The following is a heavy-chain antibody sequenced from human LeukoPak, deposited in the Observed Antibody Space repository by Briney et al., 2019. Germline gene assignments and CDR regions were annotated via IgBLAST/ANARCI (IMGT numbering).Heavy chain of an antibody. V-gene: IGHV4-61*02. CDR1: GGSISSGSYY. Sequence: PSQTLSLTCTVSGGSISSGSYYWSWIRQPAGKGLEWIGRIYTSGSTNYNPSLKSRVTISVDTSKNQFSLKLSSVTAADTAVYYCARHPHSWNDVFGWFDPWGQGTLVTVSS. J-gene: IGHJ5*02. CDR2: IYTSGST. D-gene: IGHD1-1*01. CDR3: ARHPHSWNDVFGWFDP.